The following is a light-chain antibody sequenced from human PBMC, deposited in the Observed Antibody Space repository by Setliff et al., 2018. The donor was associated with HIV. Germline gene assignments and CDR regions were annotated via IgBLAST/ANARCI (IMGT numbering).Light chain of an antibody. V-gene: IGLV2-14*03. Sequence: QSALTQPASVSGSPGQSITISCTGTSSDVGGYNYVSWYQHHPGKAPKLMIYDVSKRPSGVSNRFSGSKSGNTASLTISGLQAEGEADYYCSSYTSSSTFGFGTGTKVT. CDR1: SSDVGGYNY. J-gene: IGLJ1*01. CDR2: DVS. CDR3: SSYTSSSTFG.